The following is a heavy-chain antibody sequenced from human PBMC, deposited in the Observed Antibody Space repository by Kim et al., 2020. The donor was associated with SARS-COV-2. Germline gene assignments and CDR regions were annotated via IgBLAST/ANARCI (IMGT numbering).Heavy chain of an antibody. CDR1: GYTFTSYG. Sequence: ASVKVSCKASGYTFTSYGISWVRQAPGQGLEWKGWISAYNGNTNYAQKLQGRVTMTTDTSTSTAYMELRSLRSDDTAVYYCARRTSITIFGVVTFYGMDVWGQGTTVTVSS. CDR3: ARRTSITIFGVVTFYGMDV. V-gene: IGHV1-18*01. J-gene: IGHJ6*02. D-gene: IGHD3-3*01. CDR2: ISAYNGNT.